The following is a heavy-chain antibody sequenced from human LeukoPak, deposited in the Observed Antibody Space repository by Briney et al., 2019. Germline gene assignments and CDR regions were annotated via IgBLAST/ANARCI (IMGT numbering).Heavy chain of an antibody. CDR2: IYTSGST. J-gene: IGHJ6*03. CDR1: GGSISSYY. Sequence: SETLSLTCTVSGGSISSYYWSWIRQPAGKGLEWIGRIYTSGSTNYNPSLKSRVTMSVDTSKNQFSLKLSSVTAADTAVYYCARDYGDGSYYYMDVWGKGTTVTVSS. D-gene: IGHD5-24*01. V-gene: IGHV4-4*07. CDR3: ARDYGDGSYYYMDV.